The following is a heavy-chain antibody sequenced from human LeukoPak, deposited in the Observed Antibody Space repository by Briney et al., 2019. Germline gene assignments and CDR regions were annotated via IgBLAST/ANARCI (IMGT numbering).Heavy chain of an antibody. V-gene: IGHV1-69*05. J-gene: IGHJ5*02. CDR2: IIPIFGTA. D-gene: IGHD5-12*01. CDR3: ARSGYAGFDP. Sequence: GTAVKVSCKASVGTFSSYAISGVQQAPRQGREWMGGIIPIFGTANYAQKFQGRVPITKDESTSRAYMELSSLRSEDTAVYYCARSGYAGFDPWGEGTLVTVSS. CDR1: VGTFSSYA.